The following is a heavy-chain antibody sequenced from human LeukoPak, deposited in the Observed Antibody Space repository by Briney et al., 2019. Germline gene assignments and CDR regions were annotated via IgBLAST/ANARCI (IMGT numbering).Heavy chain of an antibody. V-gene: IGHV3-30-3*01. CDR3: ARDAGLNYYDSSGDAFDI. J-gene: IGHJ3*02. D-gene: IGHD3-22*01. CDR2: ISYNGSNK. Sequence: GGSLRLSCAASGFTFSTYAMHWVRQAPGKGLERVAVISYNGSNKYYADSVKGRFTISRDNSKNTLYLQMNSLRPEDTSVYYCARDAGLNYYDSSGDAFDIWGQGTMVTVSS. CDR1: GFTFSTYA.